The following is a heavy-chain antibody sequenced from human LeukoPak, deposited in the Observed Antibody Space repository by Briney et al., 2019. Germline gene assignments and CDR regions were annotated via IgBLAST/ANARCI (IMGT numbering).Heavy chain of an antibody. D-gene: IGHD4-17*01. Sequence: GSLRLSCAASGFTFSSYWMSWVRQAPGKGLEWVANIKQDGSEKYYVDSVKGRFTISRDNAKNSLYLQMNSLRAEDTAVYYCARDDYGNYYGMDVWGQGTTVTVSS. CDR2: IKQDGSEK. CDR1: GFTFSSYW. J-gene: IGHJ6*02. V-gene: IGHV3-7*03. CDR3: ARDDYGNYYGMDV.